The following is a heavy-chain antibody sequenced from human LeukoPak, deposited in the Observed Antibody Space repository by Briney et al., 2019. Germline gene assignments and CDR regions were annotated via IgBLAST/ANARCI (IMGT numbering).Heavy chain of an antibody. CDR1: GAPLSDYH. V-gene: IGHV4-34*01. CDR3: ARVEIEASSYVVDY. Sequence: SETLSLTCALYGAPLSDYHWRWIRQPPGKGLEWIGEISHSGSTNYNPSLKSRVTISVDTSKNQFSLKLSSVTAADTAVYYCARVEIEASSYVVDYWGQGTLVTVSP. J-gene: IGHJ4*02. CDR2: ISHSGST. D-gene: IGHD1-26*01.